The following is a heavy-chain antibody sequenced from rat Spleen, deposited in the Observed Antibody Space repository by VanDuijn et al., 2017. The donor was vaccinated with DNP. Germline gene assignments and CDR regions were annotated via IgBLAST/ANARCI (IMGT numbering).Heavy chain of an antibody. Sequence: QVQLKESGPGLVQPSQTLSLTCTVAGFSLSSSNVHWVRQPPGKGLEWMGLVWSEGGTSSNSALKSRLSISRDTSKSQVFLKMNSVQTEDTAMYFCARALATVAPTGAMDAWGQGTSVTVSS. CDR3: ARALATVAPTGAMDA. J-gene: IGHJ4*01. CDR2: VWSEGGT. CDR1: GFSLSSSN. V-gene: IGHV2-32*01. D-gene: IGHD1-3*01.